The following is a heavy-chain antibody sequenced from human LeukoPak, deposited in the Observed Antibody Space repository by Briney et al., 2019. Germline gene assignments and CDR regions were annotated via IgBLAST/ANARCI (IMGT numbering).Heavy chain of an antibody. CDR3: ARVEGKLGDLPYYYMDV. V-gene: IGHV4-39*07. J-gene: IGHJ6*03. CDR2: IYYSGST. D-gene: IGHD4-17*01. Sequence: SETLSLTCTVSGGSISSSSYYWGWIRQPPGKGLEWIGSIYYSGSTYYNPSLKSRVTISVDTSKNQFSLKLSSVTAADTAVYYCARVEGKLGDLPYYYMDVWGKGTTVTVSS. CDR1: GGSISSSSYY.